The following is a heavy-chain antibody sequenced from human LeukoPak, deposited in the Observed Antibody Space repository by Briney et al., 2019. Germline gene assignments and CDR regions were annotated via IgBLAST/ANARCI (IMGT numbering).Heavy chain of an antibody. J-gene: IGHJ4*02. CDR1: GYTFTAYY. V-gene: IGHV1-2*02. CDR2: VNPNSGGT. CDR3: ARDARGYSGYELDC. D-gene: IGHD5-12*01. Sequence: ASVKVSCKASGYTFTAYYMHWVRQAPGHGLEWMGWVNPNSGGTNYAQKFQGRVTMTRDTSISTAYMELSRLRSDDTAVYYCARDARGYSGYELDCWGQGTLVTVSS.